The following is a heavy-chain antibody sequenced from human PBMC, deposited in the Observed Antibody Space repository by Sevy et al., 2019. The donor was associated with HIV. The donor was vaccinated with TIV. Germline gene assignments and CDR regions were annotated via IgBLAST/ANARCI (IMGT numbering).Heavy chain of an antibody. CDR1: GFTFSSAW. D-gene: IGHD5-12*01. CDR2: IKSKTDGGSI. CDR3: ITDPGYSGYDEEVINYYYYGMDV. J-gene: IGHJ6*02. Sequence: GESLKISCAASGFTFSSAWMSWVRLAPGKGLEWVGRIKSKTDGGSIDYAAPGKGRFTISREDSKNTLYLQMNSLKTEDTAVYYCITDPGYSGYDEEVINYYYYGMDVWGQGTTVTVSS. V-gene: IGHV3-15*01.